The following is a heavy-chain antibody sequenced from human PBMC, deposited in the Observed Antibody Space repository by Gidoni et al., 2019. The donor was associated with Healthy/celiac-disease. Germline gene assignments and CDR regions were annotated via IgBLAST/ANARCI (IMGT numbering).Heavy chain of an antibody. CDR1: GFTFSRYA. J-gene: IGHJ5*02. D-gene: IGHD2-15*01. Sequence: EVQLLESGGGLVQPGGSLSLHCAASGFTFSRYAMSWVRQAPGKGVVWVSAISGSGVSTYYADSVKGRFTIYRDNSKNTLYLQMNSLRAEDKAVYYCAKPRRVVVAATCRFDPWGQGTLVTVSS. CDR2: ISGSGVST. V-gene: IGHV3-23*01. CDR3: AKPRRVVVAATCRFDP.